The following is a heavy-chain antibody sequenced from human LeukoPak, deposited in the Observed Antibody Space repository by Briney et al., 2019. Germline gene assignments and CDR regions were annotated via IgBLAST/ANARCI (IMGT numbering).Heavy chain of an antibody. Sequence: PGGSLRLSCAASGFTSSSYAMHWVRQAPGKGLEWVAVISYDGSNKYYADSVKGRFTISRDNSKNTLYLQMNSLRAEDTAVYYCARDGGVPAAMTAGRGYFDYWGQGTLVTVSS. J-gene: IGHJ4*02. CDR3: ARDGGVPAAMTAGRGYFDY. CDR1: GFTSSSYA. D-gene: IGHD2-2*01. CDR2: ISYDGSNK. V-gene: IGHV3-30*04.